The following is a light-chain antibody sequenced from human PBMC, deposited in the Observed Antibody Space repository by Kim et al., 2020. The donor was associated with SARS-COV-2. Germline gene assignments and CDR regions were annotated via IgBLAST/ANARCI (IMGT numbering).Light chain of an antibody. CDR1: QSISSW. CDR3: QHYNSYPYT. J-gene: IGKJ2*01. V-gene: IGKV1-5*01. Sequence: SASVGDRVTITGRASQSISSWLAWYQQKPGKAPKLLIDQASTLESGVPSTVSGSGSGTEFSLTISSLQPDDFATYYCQHYNSYPYTFGQGTKLEI. CDR2: QAS.